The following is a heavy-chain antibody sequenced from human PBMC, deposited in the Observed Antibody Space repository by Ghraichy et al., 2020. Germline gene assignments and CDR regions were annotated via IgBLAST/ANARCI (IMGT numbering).Heavy chain of an antibody. D-gene: IGHD2-15*01. Sequence: GALRLSCVASGFIFDTYGMNWVRQIPGKGLEWISYVSSSSLTVNYADSVKGRFTISRDNAKKSLFLQMDSLRAEDTALYYCVRMGYCSGGTCYPRGGHYFDYWGQGTLVTVSS. CDR2: VSSSSLTV. CDR3: VRMGYCSGGTCYPRGGHYFDY. V-gene: IGHV3-48*04. CDR1: GFIFDTYG. J-gene: IGHJ4*02.